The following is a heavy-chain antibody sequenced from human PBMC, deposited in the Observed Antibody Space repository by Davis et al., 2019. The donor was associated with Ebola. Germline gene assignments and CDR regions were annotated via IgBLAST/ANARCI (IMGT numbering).Heavy chain of an antibody. CDR2: INAGNGNT. CDR1: GYTFTSYA. V-gene: IGHV1-3*01. D-gene: IGHD2-2*01. Sequence: ASVKVSCKASGYTFTSYAMHWVRQAPGQRLEWMGWINAGNGNTKYSQKFQGRVTITRDTSASTAYMELSSLRSEDTAEYYCARDRIVVVPAAPLGDWFDPWGQGTLVTVSS. CDR3: ARDRIVVVPAAPLGDWFDP. J-gene: IGHJ5*02.